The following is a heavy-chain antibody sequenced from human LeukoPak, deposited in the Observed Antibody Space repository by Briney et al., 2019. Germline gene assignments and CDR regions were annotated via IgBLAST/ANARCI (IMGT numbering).Heavy chain of an antibody. CDR2: IYYSGST. Sequence: PSETLSLTCTVSGGSISSYYWSWIRQPPGKGLEWIGYIYYSGSTNYNPSLKSRVTISVDTSKNQFSLKLSSVTAADTAVYYCARAHGHYYDSSGYYLDYWGQGTLATVSS. J-gene: IGHJ4*02. D-gene: IGHD3-22*01. CDR3: ARAHGHYYDSSGYYLDY. V-gene: IGHV4-59*01. CDR1: GGSISSYY.